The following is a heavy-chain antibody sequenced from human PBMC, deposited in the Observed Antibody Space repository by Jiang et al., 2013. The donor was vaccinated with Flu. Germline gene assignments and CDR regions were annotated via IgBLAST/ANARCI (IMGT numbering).Heavy chain of an antibody. Sequence: MNWVRPGSREGAWSGFLYISSSSSTIYYADSVKGRFTISRDNAKNSLYLQMNSLRAEDTAVYYCARDYRWYAVFGAFDIWGQGTMVTVSS. CDR2: ISSSSSTI. J-gene: IGHJ3*02. V-gene: IGHV3-48*01. D-gene: IGHD2-15*01. CDR3: ARDYRWYAVFGAFDI.